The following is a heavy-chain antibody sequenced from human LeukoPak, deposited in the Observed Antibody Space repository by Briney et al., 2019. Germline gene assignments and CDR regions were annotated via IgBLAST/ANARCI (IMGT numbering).Heavy chain of an antibody. Sequence: GGSLRLSCAASGFTFSSYSMNWVSQAPGKGLEWVSSISSDSNHIYYADSVKGRFTISRDNAKNSLYLQMNSLRAEDTAVYYCASSSSWYDYWGQGTLVTVSS. V-gene: IGHV3-21*01. D-gene: IGHD6-13*01. J-gene: IGHJ4*02. CDR3: ASSSSWYDY. CDR2: ISSDSNHI. CDR1: GFTFSSYS.